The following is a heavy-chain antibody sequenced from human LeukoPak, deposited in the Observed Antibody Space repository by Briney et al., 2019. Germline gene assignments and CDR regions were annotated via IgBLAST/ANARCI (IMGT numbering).Heavy chain of an antibody. CDR1: GFTFSSYA. V-gene: IGHV3-23*01. CDR3: ATLLYDFWSGYYDY. CDR2: ISGSGGST. D-gene: IGHD3-3*01. J-gene: IGHJ4*02. Sequence: GGSLRLSCAASGFTFSSYAMSWVRQAPGKGLEWVSAISGSGGSTYYADSVEGRFTISRDNSKNTLYLQMNSLRAEDTAVYYCATLLYDFWSGYYDYWGQGTLVTVSS.